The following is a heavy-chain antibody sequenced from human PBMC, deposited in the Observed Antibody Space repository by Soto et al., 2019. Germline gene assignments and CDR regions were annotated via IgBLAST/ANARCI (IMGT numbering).Heavy chain of an antibody. CDR1: GFTLSGYA. CDR3: ARRARPDFYYMDV. CDR2: ISSNGVGI. Sequence: EVQLAESGGGLAQRGGSLRLSCAASGFTLSGYAMDWVRQAPGKGLEYVSGISSNGVGIYYANSVQGRFTISRDNSKNTVYLQMGSLRPEDMAVYYCARRARPDFYYMDVWGKGTTVTVSS. V-gene: IGHV3-64*01. D-gene: IGHD6-6*01. J-gene: IGHJ6*03.